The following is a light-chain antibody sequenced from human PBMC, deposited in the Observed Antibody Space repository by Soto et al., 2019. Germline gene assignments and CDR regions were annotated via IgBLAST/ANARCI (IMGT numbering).Light chain of an antibody. J-gene: IGKJ1*01. CDR1: QDISNW. CDR2: AAS. V-gene: IGKV1-12*02. Sequence: DIPMTQSPSSVSASVGDRVTITCRASQDISNWLAWYQQKPGKAPNLLIYAASSLQSGVPSRFRGSGFGRDFTLTISSLQPEDFATYHCQQTNSFPWTFGQGTKVEIK. CDR3: QQTNSFPWT.